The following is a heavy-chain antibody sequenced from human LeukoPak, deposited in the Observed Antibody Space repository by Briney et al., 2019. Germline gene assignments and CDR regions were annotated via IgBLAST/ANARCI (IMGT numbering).Heavy chain of an antibody. CDR2: ISSSGSTI. V-gene: IGHV3-48*04. CDR3: ARDQGTYYYDDSGPRGGAFDL. J-gene: IGHJ3*01. Sequence: GGTLRLSCVASGFIYTSYGMSWVRQAPGKGLEWVSYISSSGSTIYSADSVKGRFTISRDNAKNSLYLQLNSLRAEDTAIYYCARDQGTYYYDDSGPRGGAFDLWGQGTMVTVSS. D-gene: IGHD3-22*01. CDR1: GFIYTSYG.